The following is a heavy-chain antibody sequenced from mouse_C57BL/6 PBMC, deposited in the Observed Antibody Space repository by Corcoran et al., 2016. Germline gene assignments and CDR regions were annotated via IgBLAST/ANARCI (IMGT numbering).Heavy chain of an antibody. J-gene: IGHJ3*01. D-gene: IGHD2-5*01. CDR1: GFSLSTSGMG. V-gene: IGHV8-12*01. CDR3: ARYSNWFAY. CDR2: IYWDDDK. Sequence: QVTLKESGPGILQSSQTLSLTCSFSGFSLSTSGMGVSWIRQPSGKGLEWLAHIYWDDDKRYNPSLKSRLTLSKDTSRNQVFLKITSVDTADTATYYCARYSNWFAYWGQGTLVTVSA.